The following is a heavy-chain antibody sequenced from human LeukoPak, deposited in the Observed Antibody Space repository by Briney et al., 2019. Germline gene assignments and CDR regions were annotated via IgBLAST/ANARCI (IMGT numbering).Heavy chain of an antibody. J-gene: IGHJ6*01. CDR3: ARIYDSSGYYYLTNYYGMDV. D-gene: IGHD3-22*01. CDR2: ISSSGSYI. Sequence: PGGSLRLSCAASGFTFSSYSMNWVRPAPGKGREWVSSISSSGSYIYYADSVKGRFAISRHNAKNSLYLQMNSLRAEDTAVYYCARIYDSSGYYYLTNYYGMDVWGQGTTVTVSS. V-gene: IGHV3-21*01. CDR1: GFTFSSYS.